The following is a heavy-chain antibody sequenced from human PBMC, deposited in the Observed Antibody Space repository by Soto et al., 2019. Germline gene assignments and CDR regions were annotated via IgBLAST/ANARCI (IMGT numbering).Heavy chain of an antibody. CDR3: ARGGYCSGGSCPRDS. D-gene: IGHD2-15*01. V-gene: IGHV4-61*01. Sequence: QVQLQQSGPGLVKPSETLALTCTVSGASVNSGNYYWSWIRQPPGKGLEWIGYIYYSGSTNYNPSLESPGTLSADTSKNQFSLRLASMSAADTAVHYCARGGYCSGGSCPRDSWGQGTLVTVSS. J-gene: IGHJ4*02. CDR2: IYYSGST. CDR1: GASVNSGNYY.